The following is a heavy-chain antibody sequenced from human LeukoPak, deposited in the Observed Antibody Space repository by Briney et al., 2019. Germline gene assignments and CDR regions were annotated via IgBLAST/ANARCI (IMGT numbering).Heavy chain of an antibody. CDR1: SGSFSGYY. CDR2: INHSGST. V-gene: IGHV4-34*01. J-gene: IGHJ5*02. D-gene: IGHD3-22*01. CDR3: ARGITMIVVVTYNWFDP. Sequence: SETLSLTCAVYSGSFSGYYWSWIRQPPGKGLEWIGEINHSGSTNYNPSLKSRVTISVDTSKNQFSLKLSSVTAADTAVYYCARGITMIVVVTYNWFDPWGQGTLVTVSS.